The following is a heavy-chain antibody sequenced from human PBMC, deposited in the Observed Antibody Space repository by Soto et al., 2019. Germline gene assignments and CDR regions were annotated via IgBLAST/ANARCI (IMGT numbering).Heavy chain of an antibody. CDR2: ISYDGGST. CDR1: GFTFSSYA. D-gene: IGHD5-12*01. Sequence: GGSLRLSCAASGFTFSSYAMHWVRQAPGKGLEWVAVISYDGGSTYYADSVKGRFTISRDNSKNTLYLQMNSLRAEDTAVYYCARDDYRGDGYNLGYLNNFDYWGQGTLVTVSS. CDR3: ARDDYRGDGYNLGYLNNFDY. J-gene: IGHJ4*02. V-gene: IGHV3-30*04.